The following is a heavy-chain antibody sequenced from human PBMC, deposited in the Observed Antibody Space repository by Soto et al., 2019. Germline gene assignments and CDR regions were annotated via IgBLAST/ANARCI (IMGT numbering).Heavy chain of an antibody. Sequence: GGSLRLSCAASGFIFSSYWMHWVRQAPGKGLVWVSRINSDGSSTDYADSVKGRFTISRDNAKNTLYLQMNSLRAEDTAVYYCARRAMAAPNFDYWGQGALVTVSS. CDR1: GFIFSSYW. J-gene: IGHJ4*02. CDR2: INSDGSST. CDR3: ARRAMAAPNFDY. D-gene: IGHD5-18*01. V-gene: IGHV3-74*01.